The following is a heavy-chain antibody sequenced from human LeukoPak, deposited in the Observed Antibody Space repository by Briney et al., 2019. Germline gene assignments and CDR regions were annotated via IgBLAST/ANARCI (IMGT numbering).Heavy chain of an antibody. J-gene: IGHJ6*03. CDR1: GGSISNYY. CDR2: IYTSGST. Sequence: SETLSLTCTVSGGSISNYYWSWIRQPAGKGLEWIGRIYTSGSTNYNPSLKSRVTMSVDTSKSQFSLKLSSVTAADTAVYYCARERSSPVYYYYYYMDVWGKGTTVTVSS. V-gene: IGHV4-4*07. D-gene: IGHD6-6*01. CDR3: ARERSSPVYYYYYYMDV.